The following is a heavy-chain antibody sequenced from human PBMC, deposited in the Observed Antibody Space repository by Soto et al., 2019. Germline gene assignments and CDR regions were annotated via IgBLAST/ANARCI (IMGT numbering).Heavy chain of an antibody. D-gene: IGHD3-16*01. J-gene: IGHJ4*02. CDR3: ARALPPDPTDYPPYFDY. CDR1: GYTFTSYY. V-gene: IGHV1-46*01. Sequence: ASVKVSCKASGYTFTSYYMHWVRQAPGQGLEWMGIINPSGGSTSYAQKFQGRVTMTRDTSTSTVYTELSSLRSEDTAVYYCARALPPDPTDYPPYFDYWGQGTLVTVSS. CDR2: INPSGGST.